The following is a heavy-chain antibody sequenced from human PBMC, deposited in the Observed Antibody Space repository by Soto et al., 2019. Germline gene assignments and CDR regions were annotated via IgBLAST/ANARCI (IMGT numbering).Heavy chain of an antibody. Sequence: PGGSLRLSCSASGFTFSSYAMHWVRQAPGKGLEYVSAISSNGGSTYYADSVKGRFNISRDNSKNTLYLKISSMRAEDTVVYYCVKLGTGTTLTYDYWGQGTLVTVSS. CDR3: VKLGTGTTLTYDY. J-gene: IGHJ4*02. D-gene: IGHD1-7*01. CDR2: ISSNGGST. V-gene: IGHV3-64D*06. CDR1: GFTFSSYA.